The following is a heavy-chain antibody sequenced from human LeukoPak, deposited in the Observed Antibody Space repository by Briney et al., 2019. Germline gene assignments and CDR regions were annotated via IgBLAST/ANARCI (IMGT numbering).Heavy chain of an antibody. D-gene: IGHD3-22*01. V-gene: IGHV4-4*07. CDR3: VRDNYDSSGYYRLSYYYYMDV. CDR1: GGSISNYY. J-gene: IGHJ6*03. CDR2: IYTSGST. Sequence: SETLSLTCTVSGGSISNYYWSWIRQPAGKGLEWIGRIYTSGSTNYNPSLKSRVAISVDKSKNQFSLKLSSVTAADTAVYYCVRDNYDSSGYYRLSYYYYMDVWGKGTTVTVSS.